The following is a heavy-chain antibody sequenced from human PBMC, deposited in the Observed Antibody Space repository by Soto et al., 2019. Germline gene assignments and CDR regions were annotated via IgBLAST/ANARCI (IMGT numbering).Heavy chain of an antibody. CDR1: GGTFSNYA. V-gene: IGHV1-69*13. CDR3: ARSDRLRSAPSDY. CDR2: IVLMFGTA. Sequence: ASVKVSCKVSGGTFSNYAISWVRQAPGQGLEWMGGIVLMFGTADYAQKFQGRVTITADESTSTAYMELSSLRSEDTAVYYCARSDRLRSAPSDYWGQGTLVTVSS. D-gene: IGHD4-17*01. J-gene: IGHJ4*02.